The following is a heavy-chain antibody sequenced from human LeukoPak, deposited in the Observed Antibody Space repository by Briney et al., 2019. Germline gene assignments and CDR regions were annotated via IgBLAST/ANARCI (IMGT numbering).Heavy chain of an antibody. D-gene: IGHD6-13*01. CDR3: ARGSAAAGPFDY. CDR1: GFTFSSYS. CDR2: ISSSSRYI. J-gene: IGHJ4*02. V-gene: IGHV3-21*01. Sequence: GGSLRLSCAASGFTFSSYSMNWVRQAPGKGLEWVSSISSSSRYIYYADSVKGRFTISRDNAKNSLYLQMNSLRAEDTAVYYCARGSAAAGPFDYWGQGTLVTVSS.